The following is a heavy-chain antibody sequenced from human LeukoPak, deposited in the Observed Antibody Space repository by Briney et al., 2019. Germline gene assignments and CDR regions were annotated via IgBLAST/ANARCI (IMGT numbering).Heavy chain of an antibody. CDR3: ARVGTAMASRDY. CDR2: ISYGGSNK. V-gene: IGHV3-30*03. CDR1: GFTFSSYG. D-gene: IGHD5-18*01. Sequence: GGSLRLSCAASGFTFSSYGMHWVRQAPGKGLEWVAVISYGGSNKFYADSVKGRFTISRDNSKNTLYLQMNSLRAEDTAVYYCARVGTAMASRDYWGQGTLVTVSS. J-gene: IGHJ4*02.